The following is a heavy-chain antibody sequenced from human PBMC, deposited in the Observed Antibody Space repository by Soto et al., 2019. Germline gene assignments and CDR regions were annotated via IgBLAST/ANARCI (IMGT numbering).Heavy chain of an antibody. CDR3: ARNYGGNTGFEY. CDR2: INPSGGST. J-gene: IGHJ4*02. CDR1: GYTFTSYY. Sequence: ASVKISCKASGYTFTSYYMHWVRQAPGQGLEWMGIINPSGGSTSYAQKFQGRVTMTRDTSTSTVYMELSSLRSEDTAVYYCARNYGGNTGFEYWGKGTLVTVSS. D-gene: IGHD4-17*01. V-gene: IGHV1-46*01.